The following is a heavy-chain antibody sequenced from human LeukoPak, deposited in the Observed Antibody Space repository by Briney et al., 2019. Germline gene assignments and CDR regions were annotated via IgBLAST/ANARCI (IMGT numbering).Heavy chain of an antibody. D-gene: IGHD6-6*01. CDR1: GFTVSSNY. CDR3: ANLKTSIAPAFDY. CDR2: IYSGGST. V-gene: IGHV3-53*01. Sequence: GGSLRLSCAASGFTVSSNYMSWVRQAPGKGLEWVSVIYSGGSTYYADSVKGRFTISRDNSKNTLYLQMNSLRAEDTAVYYCANLKTSIAPAFDYWGQGTLVTVSS. J-gene: IGHJ4*02.